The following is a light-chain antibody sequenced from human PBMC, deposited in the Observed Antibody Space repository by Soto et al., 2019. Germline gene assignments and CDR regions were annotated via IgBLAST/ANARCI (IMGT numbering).Light chain of an antibody. J-gene: IGKJ1*01. CDR3: QQYTNWPPWT. V-gene: IGKV3-15*01. Sequence: EIVMTQSPATLSVSPGERATLSCRASQSLSTNLAWYQQKPGQSPGLLIYGASTRATGVPARFSGSGSGTEFTLTISSLQSEDFAVYYCQQYTNWPPWTFGQGTKVVIK. CDR2: GAS. CDR1: QSLSTN.